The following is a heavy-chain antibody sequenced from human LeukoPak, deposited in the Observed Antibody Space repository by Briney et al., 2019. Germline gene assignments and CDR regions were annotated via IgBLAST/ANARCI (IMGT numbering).Heavy chain of an antibody. D-gene: IGHD3-22*01. J-gene: IGHJ4*02. CDR1: GYTFTSYGI. CDR3: ARHEGNYYDTSGYSY. Sequence: SCTASGYTFTSYGISWIRQPPGKGLEWIGYIYYSGSTYYNPSLKSRVTISVDTSKNQFSLKLSSVTAADTAVYYCARHEGNYYDTSGYSYWGQGTLVTVSS. CDR2: IYYSGST. V-gene: IGHV4-30-4*08.